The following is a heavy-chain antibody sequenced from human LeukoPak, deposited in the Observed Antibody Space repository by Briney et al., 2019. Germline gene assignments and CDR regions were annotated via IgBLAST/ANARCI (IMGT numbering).Heavy chain of an antibody. Sequence: GASVKVSCKASGYTFTSYDINWVRQATGQGLEWMGWMNPNSGNTGYAQKFQGRVTMTRNTSISTAYMELSSLRSEDTAVYYCARAYCSGGSCYEVLYYYYGMDVWGQGTTVTVSS. CDR2: MNPNSGNT. CDR3: ARAYCSGGSCYEVLYYYYGMDV. CDR1: GYTFTSYD. D-gene: IGHD2-15*01. V-gene: IGHV1-8*01. J-gene: IGHJ6*02.